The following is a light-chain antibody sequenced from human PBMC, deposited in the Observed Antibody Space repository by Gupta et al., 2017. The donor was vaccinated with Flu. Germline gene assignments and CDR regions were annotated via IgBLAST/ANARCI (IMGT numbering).Light chain of an antibody. V-gene: IGKV3-20*01. CDR2: DAS. Sequence: EIVLTQSPDTVSLSPGERATLSCRASQSVKSNYLAWYQQKPGQAPRLLIYDASSRATGIPDRFSGSGSGTEFTLTISRREPEDFAVYFCQQEDKSPGTFGQGTKVEVK. CDR3: QQEDKSPGT. J-gene: IGKJ1*01. CDR1: QSVKSNY.